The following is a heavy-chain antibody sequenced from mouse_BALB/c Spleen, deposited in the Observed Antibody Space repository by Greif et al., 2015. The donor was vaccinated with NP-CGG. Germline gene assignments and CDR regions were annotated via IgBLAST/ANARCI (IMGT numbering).Heavy chain of an antibody. D-gene: IGHD2-4*01. CDR1: GFNIKDYY. CDR3: NAMINAMDY. CDR2: IDPENGDT. Sequence: VQLQQSGAELVRSGASVKLSCTASGFNIKDYYMHWVKQRPEQGLEWIGWIDPENGDTEYAPKFQGKATMTADTSSNTAYLQPSSLTSEDTAVYYCNAMINAMDYWGQGTSVTVSS. V-gene: IGHV14-4*02. J-gene: IGHJ4*01.